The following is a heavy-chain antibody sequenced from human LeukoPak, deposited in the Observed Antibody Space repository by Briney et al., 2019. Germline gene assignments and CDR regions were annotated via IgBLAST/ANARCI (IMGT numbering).Heavy chain of an antibody. CDR2: ISSSSYI. J-gene: IGHJ4*01. CDR3: ARDNTAMVSD. CDR1: GFTFSSYS. V-gene: IGHV3-21*01. Sequence: GGSLRLSCAASGFTFSSYSMNWVRQAPGKGLEWVSSISSSSYIYFADSMKGRFTISRDNAKNSLYLQMNSLRAEDTAVYYCARDNTAMVSDWGQGTLVTVSS. D-gene: IGHD5-18*01.